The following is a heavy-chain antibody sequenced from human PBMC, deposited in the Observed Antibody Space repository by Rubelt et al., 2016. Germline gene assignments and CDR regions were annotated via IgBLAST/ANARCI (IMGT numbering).Heavy chain of an antibody. CDR2: ISGGGAGA. CDR1: GGSISSSSYY. V-gene: IGHV4-39*02. J-gene: IGHJ4*02. D-gene: IGHD1/OR15-1a*01. CDR3: ARDTNNGNSDC. Sequence: QLQLQESGPGLVKPSETLSLTCTVSGGSISSSSYYWGWIRKPPGKGLEWVSGISGGGAGASYADSVKGRFTIARDNSKNTLYLHMNSLRVEDTARYFCARDTNNGNSDCWGQGTQVTVSS.